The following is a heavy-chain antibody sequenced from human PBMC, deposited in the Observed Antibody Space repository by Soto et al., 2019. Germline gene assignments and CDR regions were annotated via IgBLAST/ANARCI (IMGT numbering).Heavy chain of an antibody. J-gene: IGHJ6*02. CDR1: GGSISGYY. Sequence: SETLSLTCTVSGGSISGYYWSWIRQPPGKGLEYTGYIYYSGSTNYNPSLKSRVTISVDTSKNQFSLKLTSVTAADTAIYYCARGKDIILMTMDVWGQGTTVTVSS. CDR3: ARGKDIILMTMDV. D-gene: IGHD2-8*01. CDR2: IYYSGST. V-gene: IGHV4-59*01.